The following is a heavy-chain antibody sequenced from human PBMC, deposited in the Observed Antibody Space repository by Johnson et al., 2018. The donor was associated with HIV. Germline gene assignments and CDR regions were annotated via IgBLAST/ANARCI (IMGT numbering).Heavy chain of an antibody. D-gene: IGHD6-6*01. CDR1: GFTFSSYA. J-gene: IGHJ3*02. V-gene: IGHV3-30*04. CDR3: ARDQSSRQAFDI. Sequence: QVQLVESGGGVVQPGRSLRLSCAASGFTFSSYAMHWVRQAPGKGLEWVAVISYDGSNKYYADSVKGRFTIHSDNYTHTLYLQMNSLRAEDTAVYYCARDQSSRQAFDIWGQGTMVTVSS. CDR2: ISYDGSNK.